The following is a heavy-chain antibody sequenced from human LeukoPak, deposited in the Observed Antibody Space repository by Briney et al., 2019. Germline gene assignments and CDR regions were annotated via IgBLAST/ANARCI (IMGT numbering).Heavy chain of an antibody. Sequence: PGGSLRLSCAASGFTFSSYSMNWVRQAPGKGLEWVSYISSSGSAIYYADSVKGRFTISRDNAKNSLYLQMNSLRAEDTAVYYCARMYSWGFDPWGQGTLVIVSS. J-gene: IGHJ5*02. CDR1: GFTFSSYS. V-gene: IGHV3-48*04. CDR2: ISSSGSAI. CDR3: ARMYSWGFDP. D-gene: IGHD2-21*01.